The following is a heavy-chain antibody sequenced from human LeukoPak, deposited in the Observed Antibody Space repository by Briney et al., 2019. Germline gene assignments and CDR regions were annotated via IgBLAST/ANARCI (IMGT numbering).Heavy chain of an antibody. J-gene: IGHJ4*02. Sequence: PSETPSLTCTVSGGSISSYYWTWIRQPPGKGLEWIGYIYYSGSTYYSGSTNYNPSLKSRVTISVDTSKNQFSLKLSSVTAADTAVYYCVTYSGSSNSPNFDYWGQGTLVTVSS. V-gene: IGHV4-59*08. CDR2: IYYSGSTYYSGST. D-gene: IGHD1-26*01. CDR1: GGSISSYY. CDR3: VTYSGSSNSPNFDY.